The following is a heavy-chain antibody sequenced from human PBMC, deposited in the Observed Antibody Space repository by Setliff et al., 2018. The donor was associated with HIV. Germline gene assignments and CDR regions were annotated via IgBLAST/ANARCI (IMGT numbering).Heavy chain of an antibody. D-gene: IGHD6-6*01. CDR3: ARLSSYRSSSYYFDY. CDR2: IYHSGST. V-gene: IGHV4-39*01. Sequence: SETLSLTCSVSGDSISDTTYCWGWIRQPPGKGLEWIGNIYHSGSTLYKPSLKSRVTMSVDTSKNQFSLKLNSVTAADTAVYHCARLSSYRSSSYYFDYWGREPWSPSPQ. J-gene: IGHJ4*02. CDR1: GDSISDTTYC.